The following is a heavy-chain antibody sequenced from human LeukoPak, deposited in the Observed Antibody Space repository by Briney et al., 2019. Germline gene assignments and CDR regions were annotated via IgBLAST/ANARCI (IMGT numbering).Heavy chain of an antibody. CDR2: IYYSGST. D-gene: IGHD1/OR15-1a*01. V-gene: IGHV4-59*08. CDR1: GGSISSYY. J-gene: IGHJ4*02. CDR3: ARTHGHGTTLDY. Sequence: SETLSLTCTVSGGSISSYYWSWIRQPPGKGLEWIGYIYYSGSTNYNPSLKSRVTISVDTSKNQFSLKLSSVTAADTAVYYCARTHGHGTTLDYWGQGTLVTVSS.